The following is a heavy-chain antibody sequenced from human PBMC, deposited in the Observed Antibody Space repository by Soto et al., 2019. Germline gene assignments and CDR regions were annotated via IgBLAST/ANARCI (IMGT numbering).Heavy chain of an antibody. Sequence: GGSLRLSCEASGFTFNNYWMSWVRQAPGKGLEWVANIKKDGSDKYYVDSVKGRFTVSRDNTKNSLFLQMNSLRTDDTAVYYFARYPRGSECAIFDYWAQGTLVTVSS. J-gene: IGHJ4*02. V-gene: IGHV3-7*05. D-gene: IGHD2-15*01. CDR1: GFTFNNYW. CDR2: IKKDGSDK. CDR3: ARYPRGSECAIFDY.